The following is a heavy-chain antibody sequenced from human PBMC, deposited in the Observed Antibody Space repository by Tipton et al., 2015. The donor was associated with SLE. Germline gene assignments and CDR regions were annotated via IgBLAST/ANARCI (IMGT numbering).Heavy chain of an antibody. CDR3: AGDSFTVFAGPGYMDV. J-gene: IGHJ6*03. CDR2: ISSRGTI. D-gene: IGHD3-3*01. Sequence: SLRLSCAASGFGVSGFAMNWVRQAPGKGLEWISHISSRGTIHYADSVEGRFSISRDNAGNSLYLQMESLRVEDSAVYFCAGDSFTVFAGPGYMDVWGKGTTVTVSS. CDR1: GFGVSGFA. V-gene: IGHV3-48*03.